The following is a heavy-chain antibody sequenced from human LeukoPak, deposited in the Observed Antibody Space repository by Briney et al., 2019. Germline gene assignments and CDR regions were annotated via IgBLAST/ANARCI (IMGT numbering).Heavy chain of an antibody. J-gene: IGHJ6*02. CDR1: GGSISSYY. Sequence: KPSETLSLTCTVSGGSISSYYWSWIRQPPGKGLEWIGYIYYSGSTNYNPSLKSRVIISVDTSKNQFSLKLSSVTAADTAVYYCARASVVVVAATLDGYYGMDVWGQGTTVTVSS. V-gene: IGHV4-59*01. CDR2: IYYSGST. CDR3: ARASVVVVAATLDGYYGMDV. D-gene: IGHD2-15*01.